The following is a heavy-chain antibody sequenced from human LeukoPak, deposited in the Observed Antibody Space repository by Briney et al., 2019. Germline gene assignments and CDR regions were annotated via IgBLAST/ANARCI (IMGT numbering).Heavy chain of an antibody. CDR1: GGTFSSYA. Sequence: ASVKVSCKASGGTFSSYAISWVRQAPGQGLEWMGGIIPIFGTANYAQKFQGRVTITADESTSTAYMELSSLRSEDTAVYYCARTPSSEFGEYDYWGQGTLVTVSS. D-gene: IGHD3-10*01. J-gene: IGHJ4*02. V-gene: IGHV1-69*13. CDR3: ARTPSSEFGEYDY. CDR2: IIPIFGTA.